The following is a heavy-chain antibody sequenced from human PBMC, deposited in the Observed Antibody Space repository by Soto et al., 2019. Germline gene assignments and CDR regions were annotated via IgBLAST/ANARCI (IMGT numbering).Heavy chain of an antibody. J-gene: IGHJ4*02. CDR1: GFTFSRVS. Sequence: GGSLRLSCEASGFTFSRVSMNWVRQVPGKGLEWVASISSGSSDTWYADSVKGRFIISRDDSKNTLYLQMHSLTAEDTAVYYCSTDGTNYGSFDYWGQGALVTVSS. V-gene: IGHV3-21*03. CDR3: STDGTNYGSFDY. CDR2: ISSGSSDT. D-gene: IGHD1-1*01.